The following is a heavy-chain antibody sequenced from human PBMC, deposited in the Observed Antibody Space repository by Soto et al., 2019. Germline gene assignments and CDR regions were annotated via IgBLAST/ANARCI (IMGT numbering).Heavy chain of an antibody. CDR3: ARGMTTVTTFDY. V-gene: IGHV4-59*12. D-gene: IGHD4-17*01. J-gene: IGHJ4*02. CDR2: IYYTGTT. CDR1: GSPISSYY. Sequence: SETLSLTCTVSGSPISSYYWSWFRQPPGQGLEWVGYIYYTGTTTYNPSLKSRVTISVDRSKNQFSLKLSSVTAADTAVYYCARGMTTVTTFDYWGQGTLVTVSS.